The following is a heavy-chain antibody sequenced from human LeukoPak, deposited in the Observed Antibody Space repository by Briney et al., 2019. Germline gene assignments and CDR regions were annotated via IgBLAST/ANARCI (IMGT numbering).Heavy chain of an antibody. V-gene: IGHV1-46*01. Sequence: WASVKVSCKASGYTFTSYYMHWVRQAPGQGLEWMGIINPSGGSTSYAQKFQGRVTMTRDTSTSTVYMELSSLRSEDTAVYYCARGGYSYGLGPPALTGGYYYGMDVWGQGTTVTVSS. CDR3: ARGGYSYGLGPPALTGGYYYGMDV. CDR2: INPSGGST. D-gene: IGHD5-18*01. CDR1: GYTFTSYY. J-gene: IGHJ6*02.